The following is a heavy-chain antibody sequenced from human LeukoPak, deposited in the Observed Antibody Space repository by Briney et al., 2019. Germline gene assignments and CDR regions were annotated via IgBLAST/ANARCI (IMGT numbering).Heavy chain of an antibody. J-gene: IGHJ4*02. D-gene: IGHD3-22*01. CDR3: AKVPRYYYDSSDYFDY. CDR2: ISGSGGST. V-gene: IGHV3-23*01. CDR1: GFTFSSYG. Sequence: GGSLRLSCAASGFTFSSYGMTWVRQAPGKGLEWVSSISGSGGSTYYAESVKGRFTISRDNSKNTLYLRMNSLRAEDTAVYYCAKVPRYYYDSSDYFDYWGQGTLVTVSS.